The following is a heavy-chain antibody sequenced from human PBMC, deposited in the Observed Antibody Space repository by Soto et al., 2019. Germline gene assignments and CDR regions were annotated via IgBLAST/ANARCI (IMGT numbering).Heavy chain of an antibody. CDR1: GYTFTSSG. CDR3: ARTVAGYFDS. D-gene: IGHD6-19*01. V-gene: IGHV1-18*01. Sequence: QVQLVQSGAEVKKPGASVKVSCKASGYTFTSSGISWVRQAPGQGPEWMGWLSTYNGDTNYAQKFQGRVTMTTDTSTSTAYMDLRSLRSDVRAVYYCARTVAGYFDSWGQGTLVTVSS. CDR2: LSTYNGDT. J-gene: IGHJ4*02.